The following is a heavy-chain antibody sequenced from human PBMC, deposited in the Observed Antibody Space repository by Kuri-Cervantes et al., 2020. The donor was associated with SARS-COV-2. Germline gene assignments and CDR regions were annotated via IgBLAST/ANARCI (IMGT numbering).Heavy chain of an antibody. Sequence: SVKVSCKASGYTFTSYGISWVRQAPGQGLEWMGGIIPIFGTANYAQKFQGRVTMTEDTSTDTAYMELSSLRSEDTAVYYCATLFSVVPAATPNYWGQGTLVTVSS. CDR3: ATLFSVVPAATPNY. V-gene: IGHV1-69*06. D-gene: IGHD2-2*02. J-gene: IGHJ4*02. CDR1: GYTFTSYG. CDR2: IIPIFGTA.